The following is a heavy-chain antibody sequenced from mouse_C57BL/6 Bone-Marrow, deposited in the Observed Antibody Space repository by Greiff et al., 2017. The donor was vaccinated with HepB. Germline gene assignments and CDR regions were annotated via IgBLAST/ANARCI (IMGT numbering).Heavy chain of an antibody. D-gene: IGHD2-3*01. CDR1: GFNIKDDY. Sequence: VQLQQSGAELVRPGASVKLSCTASGFNIKDDYMPWVKQRPEQGLEWIGWIDPENGDTEYASKFQGKATITADTSSNTAYLQLSSLTSEDTAVYYCTRAVYDGYDYWGQGTTLTVSS. CDR2: IDPENGDT. CDR3: TRAVYDGYDY. J-gene: IGHJ2*01. V-gene: IGHV14-4*01.